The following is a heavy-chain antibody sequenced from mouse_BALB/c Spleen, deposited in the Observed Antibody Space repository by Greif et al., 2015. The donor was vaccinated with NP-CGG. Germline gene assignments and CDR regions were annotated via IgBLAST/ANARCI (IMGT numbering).Heavy chain of an antibody. CDR3: ARGRGITKGSFDY. J-gene: IGHJ2*01. CDR1: GFTFSSYA. V-gene: IGHV5-6-5*01. CDR2: ISSGGST. Sequence: EVQLVESGGGLVKPGGSLKLSCAASGFTFSSYAMSWVRQTPERRLEWVASISSGGSTYYPDSVKGRFTISRDNARNILYLQMSSLRSEDTAMYYCARGRGITKGSFDYWGQGTTLTVSS. D-gene: IGHD1-1*01.